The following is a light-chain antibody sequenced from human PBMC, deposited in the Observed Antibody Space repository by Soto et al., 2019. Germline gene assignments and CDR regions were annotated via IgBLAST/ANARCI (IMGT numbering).Light chain of an antibody. CDR3: AAWDDSLNGVV. V-gene: IGLV1-44*01. CDR1: RSNIGNNS. Sequence: QPVLTQPPSASGTPGQRVTISCSGSRSNIGNNSVTWYQQLPGTAPKLLIYSNDQRPSGVPDRFSGSKSGTSASLAISGLQSEDEAGYYCAAWDDSLNGVVFGGGTKVTVL. CDR2: SND. J-gene: IGLJ2*01.